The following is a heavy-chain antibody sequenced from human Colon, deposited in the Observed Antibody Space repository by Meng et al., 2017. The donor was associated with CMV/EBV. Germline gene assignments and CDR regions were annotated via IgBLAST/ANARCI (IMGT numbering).Heavy chain of an antibody. D-gene: IGHD3-3*01. CDR2: INPYSGDT. Sequence: QLPLFQFGADMEVPRASVKSSCKASGYILTVNLIHWVRQAPGQGLEWMGWINPYSGDTIYAQKFEVGVTMTRDASITAAYLELSSLKSDDTAVYYCGTFGGNFDYWGQGTLVTVSS. CDR1: GYILTVNL. V-gene: IGHV1-2*02. CDR3: GTFGGNFDY. J-gene: IGHJ4*02.